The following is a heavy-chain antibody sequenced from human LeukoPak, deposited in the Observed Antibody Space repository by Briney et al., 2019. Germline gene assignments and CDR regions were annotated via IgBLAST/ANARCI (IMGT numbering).Heavy chain of an antibody. CDR2: INAGNGNT. CDR1: GYTLTELS. V-gene: IGHV1-3*01. J-gene: IGHJ5*02. CDR3: ARGRSCSGGSCYPWWFDP. D-gene: IGHD2-15*01. Sequence: ASVKVSCKVSGYTLTELSMHWVRQAPGQRLEWMGWINAGNGNTKYSQKFQGRVTITRDTSASTAYMELSSLRSEDTAVYYCARGRSCSGGSCYPWWFDPWGQGTLVTVSS.